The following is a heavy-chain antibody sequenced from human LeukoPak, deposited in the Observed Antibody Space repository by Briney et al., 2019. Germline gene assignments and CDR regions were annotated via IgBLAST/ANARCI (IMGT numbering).Heavy chain of an antibody. V-gene: IGHV3-21*01. CDR3: ARGTPSSSGWLYYGMDV. D-gene: IGHD6-19*01. J-gene: IGHJ6*02. CDR2: ISCSSSYI. CDR1: GFTFTDHY. Sequence: KPGGSVRLSCAASGFTFTDHYMSWVRQAPGKGLEWVSSISCSSSYIYYADSVKGRFTISRDNAKNSLYLQMNSLRAEDTAVYYCARGTPSSSGWLYYGMDVWGQGTTVTVSS.